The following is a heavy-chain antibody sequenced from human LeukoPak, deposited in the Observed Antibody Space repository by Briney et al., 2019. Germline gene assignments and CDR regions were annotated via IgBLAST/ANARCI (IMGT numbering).Heavy chain of an antibody. CDR3: ARQSSSGSY. V-gene: IGHV4-39*01. D-gene: IGHD1-26*01. Sequence: PSETLSLTCTVSGGSISSSSYYWGWIRQPPGKGLEWIGSIYYSGSTYYNPSFKSRVTISVDTSKNQFSLKLSSVTAADTAVYYCARQSSSGSYWGQGTLVTVSS. CDR2: IYYSGST. J-gene: IGHJ4*02. CDR1: GGSISSSSYY.